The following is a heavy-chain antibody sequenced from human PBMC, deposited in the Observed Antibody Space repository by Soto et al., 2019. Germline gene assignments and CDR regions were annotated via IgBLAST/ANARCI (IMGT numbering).Heavy chain of an antibody. CDR2: ISYDGSNK. CDR1: GFTFSSYG. D-gene: IGHD5-12*01. Sequence: GGSLRLSCAASGFTFSSYGMHWVRQAPGKGLGWVAVISYDGSNKYYADSVKGRFTISRDNSKNTLYLQMNSLRAEDTAVYYCAKGVEMATIPAFFDYWGQGTLVTVSS. CDR3: AKGVEMATIPAFFDY. J-gene: IGHJ4*02. V-gene: IGHV3-30*18.